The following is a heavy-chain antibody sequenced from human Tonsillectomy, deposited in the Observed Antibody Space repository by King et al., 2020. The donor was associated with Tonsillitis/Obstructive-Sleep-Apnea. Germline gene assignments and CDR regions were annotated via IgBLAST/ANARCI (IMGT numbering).Heavy chain of an antibody. J-gene: IGHJ4*02. CDR2: IKSKIDGGTT. Sequence: VQLVESGGGLVKSGGSLRLSCAASGFTFSNAWMNWVRQAPGKGLEWVGRIKSKIDGGTTDYTAPVKGRFTISRDDSKNTLYLQMNSLKTEDTAVYYCITAPSYDSCGWDYWGQGTLVTVSS. CDR3: ITAPSYDSCGWDY. V-gene: IGHV3-15*07. CDR1: GFTFSNAW. D-gene: IGHD3-22*01.